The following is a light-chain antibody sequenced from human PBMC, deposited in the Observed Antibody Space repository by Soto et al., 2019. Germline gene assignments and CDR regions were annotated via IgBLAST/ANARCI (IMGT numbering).Light chain of an antibody. CDR3: SSYAGRVV. J-gene: IGLJ2*01. CDR1: SSDVGSYNL. CDR2: EGT. Sequence: QSALTQPASVSGSPGQSITISCTGTSSDVGSYNLVSWYQQHPGKAPKLMIYEGTNRPSGVSNRFPGSKSGNTASLTISGLQAEDEAHYYCSSYAGRVVFGGGTKLTVL. V-gene: IGLV2-23*01.